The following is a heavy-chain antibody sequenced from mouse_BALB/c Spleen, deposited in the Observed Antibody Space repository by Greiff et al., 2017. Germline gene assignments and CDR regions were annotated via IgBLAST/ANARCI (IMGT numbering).Heavy chain of an antibody. D-gene: IGHD2-1*01. CDR2: IRNKANGYTT. CDR1: GFTFTDYY. CDR3: ARAIYYGNYVFAY. J-gene: IGHJ3*01. Sequence: DVKLVESGGGLVQPGGSLRLSCATSGFTFTDYYMSWVRQPPGKALEWLGFIRNKANGYTTEYSASVKGRFTISRDNSQSILYLQMNTQRAEDSATYYCARAIYYGNYVFAYWGQGTLVTVSA. V-gene: IGHV7-3*02.